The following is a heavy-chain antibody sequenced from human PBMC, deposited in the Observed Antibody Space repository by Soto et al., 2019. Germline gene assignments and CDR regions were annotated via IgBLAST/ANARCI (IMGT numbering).Heavy chain of an antibody. J-gene: IGHJ5*02. V-gene: IGHV4-31*03. Sequence: PSETLSLTCTVSGGSISSGGYYWSWIRQHPGKGLEWIGYIYYSGSTYYNPSLKSRVTISVDTSKNQFSLKLSSVTAADTAVYYCAREHIVVVPAATNWFDPWGQGTLVTVSS. CDR2: IYYSGST. D-gene: IGHD2-2*01. CDR1: GGSISSGGYY. CDR3: AREHIVVVPAATNWFDP.